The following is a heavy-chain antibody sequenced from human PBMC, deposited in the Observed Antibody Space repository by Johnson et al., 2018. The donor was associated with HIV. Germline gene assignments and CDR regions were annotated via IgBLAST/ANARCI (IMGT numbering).Heavy chain of an antibody. Sequence: QVQLVESGGGVVQPGRSLRLSCAASGFTFSSYGMHWVRQAPGKGLEWVAVIWYDGSNKYYVDSVKGRFTISRDNSKNTLYLQMNSLRAEDTAMYYCAKEKDYGAFDIWGQGTMVTVSS. V-gene: IGHV3-33*06. CDR2: IWYDGSNK. J-gene: IGHJ3*02. D-gene: IGHD3-16*01. CDR1: GFTFSSYG. CDR3: AKEKDYGAFDI.